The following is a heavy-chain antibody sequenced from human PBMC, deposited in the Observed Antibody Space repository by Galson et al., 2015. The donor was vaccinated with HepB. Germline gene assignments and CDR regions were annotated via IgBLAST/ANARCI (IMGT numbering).Heavy chain of an antibody. Sequence: SVKVSCKASGYSFTTYAIHWMRQAPGQRLEWLGFINPADGGTGYSRKFQGGVTITRDTSANTLYMEISSLKSEDTARYYCVREEWGGMFDYWGQGTLVIVSS. CDR1: GYSFTTYA. D-gene: IGHD2-8*02. CDR3: VREEWGGMFDY. V-gene: IGHV1-3*01. CDR2: INPADGGT. J-gene: IGHJ4*02.